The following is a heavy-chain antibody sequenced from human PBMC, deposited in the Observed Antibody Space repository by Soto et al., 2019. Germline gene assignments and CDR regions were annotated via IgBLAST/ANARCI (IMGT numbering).Heavy chain of an antibody. CDR1: GGSFSGYY. J-gene: IGHJ4*02. CDR3: ARGRPWHY. Sequence: QVQLQQWGAGLLKPSETLSLTCAVYGGSFSGYYWSWIRQPPGQGLERIGEINHSGSTNYNPSLKSRVTISVDTSKNQFSRKLSAVTAADTAVYYCARGRPWHYWGQGTLVTVSS. V-gene: IGHV4-34*01. D-gene: IGHD5-12*01. CDR2: INHSGST.